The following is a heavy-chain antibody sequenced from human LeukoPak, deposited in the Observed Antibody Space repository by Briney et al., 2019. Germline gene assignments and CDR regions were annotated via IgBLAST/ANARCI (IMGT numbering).Heavy chain of an antibody. CDR3: AKDRRELATDFYMDV. CDR1: GFTFDDYT. V-gene: IGHV3-43*01. CDR2: ISWDGGST. Sequence: GGSLRLSCAASGFTFDDYTMHWVRHAPGKGLEWVSLISWDGGSTYYADSVKGRFTISRDNSKNSLYLQMNSLRTEDTALYYCAKDRRELATDFYMDVWGKGTTVTVSS. D-gene: IGHD5-24*01. J-gene: IGHJ6*03.